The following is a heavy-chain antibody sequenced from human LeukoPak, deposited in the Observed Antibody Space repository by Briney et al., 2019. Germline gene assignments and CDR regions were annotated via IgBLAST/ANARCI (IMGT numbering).Heavy chain of an antibody. CDR3: ARVVSDFWSGLWDFDY. CDR1: GGSINKYY. V-gene: IGHV4-59*01. Sequence: SETLSLTCTVSGGSINKYYWSWIRQPPGKGLEWIGYIYYSGSTKYNPSLKNRVIISVDTSKNQFSLKLSSVTAADTAVYYCARVVSDFWSGLWDFDYWGQGTLVTVSS. CDR2: IYYSGST. J-gene: IGHJ4*02. D-gene: IGHD3-3*01.